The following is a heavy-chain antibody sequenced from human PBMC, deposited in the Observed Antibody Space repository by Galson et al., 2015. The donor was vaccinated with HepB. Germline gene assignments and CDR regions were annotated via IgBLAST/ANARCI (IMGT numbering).Heavy chain of an antibody. J-gene: IGHJ4*02. CDR2: IKQDGSEE. CDR3: ARDSGGLLWFGESYFDY. V-gene: IGHV3-7*03. D-gene: IGHD3-10*01. Sequence: SLRLSCAASGFTVSSNYMSWVRQAPGKGLEWVANIKQDGSEEYYVDSVKGRFTISRDNAKNSLYLQMNSLRAEDTAVYYCARDSGGLLWFGESYFDYWGQGTLVTVSS. CDR1: GFTVSSNY.